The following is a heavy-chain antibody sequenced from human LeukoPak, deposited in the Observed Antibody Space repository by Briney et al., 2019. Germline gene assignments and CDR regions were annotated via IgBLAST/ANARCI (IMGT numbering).Heavy chain of an antibody. Sequence: SETPSLTCTVSGGSISSGGYYWSWIRQHPGKGLEWIGYIYYSGSTYYNPSLKSRVTISVDTSKNQFSLKLSSVTAADTAVYYCAREMATAYYFDYWGQGTLVTVSS. D-gene: IGHD5-24*01. V-gene: IGHV4-31*03. J-gene: IGHJ4*02. CDR3: AREMATAYYFDY. CDR1: GGSISSGGYY. CDR2: IYYSGST.